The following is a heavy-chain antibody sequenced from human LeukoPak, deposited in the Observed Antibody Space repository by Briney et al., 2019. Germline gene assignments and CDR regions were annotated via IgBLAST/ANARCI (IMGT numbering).Heavy chain of an antibody. CDR1: GGSFSGYY. V-gene: IGHV4-34*01. CDR2: INHSGST. CDR3: ARTVATIFAYYYYYYMDV. D-gene: IGHD5-24*01. Sequence: SETLSLTCAVYGGSFSGYYWSWIRQPPGKGLEWIGEINHSGSTNYNPSLKSRVTISVDTSKYQFSLKLSSVTAADTAVYYCARTVATIFAYYYYYYMDVWGKGTTVTVSS. J-gene: IGHJ6*03.